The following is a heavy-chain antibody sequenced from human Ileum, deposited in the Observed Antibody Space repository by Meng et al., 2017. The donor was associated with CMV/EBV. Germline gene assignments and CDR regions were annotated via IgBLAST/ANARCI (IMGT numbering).Heavy chain of an antibody. CDR1: GFPFSNYW. V-gene: IGHV3-74*01. D-gene: IGHD3-22*01. CDR2: INSDGSRT. Sequence: SGFPFSNYWMHWVRQTPGKGLVWVSRINSDGSRTSYADSVKGRFTISRDNAKNTLYLQMNGLRAEDTAVYYCARSAAYYYDSSGYLRYWGQGTLVTVSS. CDR3: ARSAAYYYDSSGYLRY. J-gene: IGHJ4*02.